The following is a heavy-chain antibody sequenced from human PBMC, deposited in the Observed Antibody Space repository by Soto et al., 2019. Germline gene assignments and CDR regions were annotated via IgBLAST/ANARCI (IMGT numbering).Heavy chain of an antibody. CDR3: AKVLLTYTSGWYHPHFDY. D-gene: IGHD6-19*01. CDR1: GFTFSSYV. J-gene: IGHJ4*02. CDR2: VSNDGSNK. Sequence: QVQLVESGGGVVQPGRSLRLSCAASGFTFSSYVMHWVRQAPGKGLEWVAVVSNDGSNKDYADSVKGRFTISRDNSKTTLYLQMNSLRAEDTAVYYCAKVLLTYTSGWYHPHFDYWGQGTLVTVSS. V-gene: IGHV3-30*18.